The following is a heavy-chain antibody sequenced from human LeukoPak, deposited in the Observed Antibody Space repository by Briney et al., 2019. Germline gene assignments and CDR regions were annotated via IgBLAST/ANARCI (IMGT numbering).Heavy chain of an antibody. Sequence: ASVKVSCKASGYTFTSYGISWVRQAPGQGLEWMGWISAYNGNTNYAQKLQGRVAITRDTSATTAYMELSSLRSEDTAVYYCARDKAQWLASVDYWGQGTLVTVSS. J-gene: IGHJ4*02. CDR1: GYTFTSYG. CDR2: ISAYNGNT. CDR3: ARDKAQWLASVDY. V-gene: IGHV1-18*01. D-gene: IGHD6-19*01.